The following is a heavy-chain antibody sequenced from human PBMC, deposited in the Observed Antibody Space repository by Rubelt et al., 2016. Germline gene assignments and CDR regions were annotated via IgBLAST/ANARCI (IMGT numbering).Heavy chain of an antibody. J-gene: IGHJ4*02. CDR3: ARGGWLQWL. CDR2: INHSGST. V-gene: IGHV4-34*01. D-gene: IGHD5-24*01. CDR1: GGSFSGYY. Sequence: QVQLQQWGAGLLKPSETLSLTCAVYGGSFSGYYWSWIRQPPGKGLEWIGEINHSGSTNYNPSCKGRVTLSVETSKSQFARKLSSVTAADTAVYDCARGGWLQWLWGQGTLVTVSS.